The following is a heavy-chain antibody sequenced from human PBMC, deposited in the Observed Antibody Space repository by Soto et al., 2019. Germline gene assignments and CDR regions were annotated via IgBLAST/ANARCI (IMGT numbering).Heavy chain of an antibody. CDR2: INPSGGST. D-gene: IGHD2-15*01. Sequence: ASXKVSCKASGYTFTSYYMHCVRQPPGQGLEWMGIINPSGGSTSYAQKFQGRVTMTRDTSTSTVYMELSSLRSEDTAVYYCARALVVAAPGGFDPWGQGTLVTVSS. CDR1: GYTFTSYY. CDR3: ARALVVAAPGGFDP. J-gene: IGHJ5*02. V-gene: IGHV1-46*03.